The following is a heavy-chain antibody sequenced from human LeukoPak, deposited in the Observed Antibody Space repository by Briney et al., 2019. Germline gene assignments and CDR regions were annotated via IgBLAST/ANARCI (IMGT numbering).Heavy chain of an antibody. V-gene: IGHV3-30*04. CDR2: ISYDGSNK. Sequence: PGGSLRLSCAASGFTFSSYAMHWVRQAPGKGLEWVAVISYDGSNKYYADSVKGRFTISRDNSKNTLYLQMNSLRAEDTAVYYCARVLVRGVIRLADAFDIWGQGTMVTVSS. CDR1: GFTFSSYA. J-gene: IGHJ3*02. D-gene: IGHD3-10*01. CDR3: ARVLVRGVIRLADAFDI.